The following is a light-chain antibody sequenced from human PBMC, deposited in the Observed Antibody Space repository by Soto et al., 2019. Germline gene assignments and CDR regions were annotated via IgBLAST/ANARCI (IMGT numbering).Light chain of an antibody. J-gene: IGLJ2*01. Sequence: QLVLTQSPSASASLGASVKLTCTLSSGHSSYAIAWHQQQPEKGPRYLMKLNSDGSHSKGDGIPDRFSGSSSGAERYLTISILQSEDEADYYCQTWGTGTVVVGGGTKVTVL. V-gene: IGLV4-69*01. CDR1: SGHSSYA. CDR2: LNSDGSH. CDR3: QTWGTGTVV.